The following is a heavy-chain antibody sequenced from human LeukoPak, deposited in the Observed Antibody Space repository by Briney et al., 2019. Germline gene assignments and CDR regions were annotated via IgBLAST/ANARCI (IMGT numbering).Heavy chain of an antibody. CDR2: INPNSGGT. Sequence: ASVKVSCKASGYTFTGYYMHWVRQAPGQGLEWMGWINPNSGGTNYAQKFQGRVTMTRDTSISTAYMELSRLRSDDTAVYYCARDAYYDSSGSSPYYYYYMDVWGKGTTVTVSS. D-gene: IGHD3-22*01. CDR3: ARDAYYDSSGSSPYYYYYMDV. V-gene: IGHV1-2*02. CDR1: GYTFTGYY. J-gene: IGHJ6*03.